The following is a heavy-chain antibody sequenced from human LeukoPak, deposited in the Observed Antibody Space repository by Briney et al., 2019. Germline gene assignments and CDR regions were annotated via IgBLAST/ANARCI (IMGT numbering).Heavy chain of an antibody. V-gene: IGHV3-7*01. Sequence: GGCLRLSCAASGFSFSASYMTWVRQAPGKGLECVAYIRQDGRPTYYVDSVKGRFTISRDNAKNAVYLQMNSLRVEDTALYYCSTEPRLLSYWGQGTLVTVSP. CDR1: GFSFSASY. CDR2: IRQDGRPT. CDR3: STEPRLLSY. J-gene: IGHJ4*02. D-gene: IGHD3-10*01.